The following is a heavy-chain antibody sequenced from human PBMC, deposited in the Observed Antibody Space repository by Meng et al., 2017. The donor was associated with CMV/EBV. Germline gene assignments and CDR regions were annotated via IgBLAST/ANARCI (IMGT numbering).Heavy chain of an antibody. D-gene: IGHD3-22*01. CDR2: ISAYNGNT. CDR3: ARGGRYYYDSSGYCDY. V-gene: IGHV1-18*01. CDR1: GYTFTSYG. Sequence: VQVGQAGAEVKKPGASVKVSCKASGYTFTSYGIRWVRQAPGQWLEWMGWISAYNGNTNYAQKLQGRVTMTTDTSTSTAYMELRSLRSDDTAVYYCARGGRYYYDSSGYCDYWGQGTLVTVSS. J-gene: IGHJ4*02.